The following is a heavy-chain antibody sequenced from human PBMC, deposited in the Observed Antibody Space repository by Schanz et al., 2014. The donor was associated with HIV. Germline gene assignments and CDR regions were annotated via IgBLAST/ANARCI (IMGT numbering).Heavy chain of an antibody. CDR2: INPKSGNT. Sequence: QVRLAQPGAEVKRPGALVTVSCSAVGRTFPDIDINWVRRAAGQGLEWMAWINPKSGNTGYAQRLQGGVTVTMSSSKRTIYMELSGLTSEDTAVYYCTRAGLWYNAGDFYGSAFDVWGPGTAVTVSS. J-gene: IGHJ3*01. CDR3: TRAGLWYNAGDFYGSAFDV. V-gene: IGHV1-8*01. CDR1: GRTFPDID. D-gene: IGHD2-21*01.